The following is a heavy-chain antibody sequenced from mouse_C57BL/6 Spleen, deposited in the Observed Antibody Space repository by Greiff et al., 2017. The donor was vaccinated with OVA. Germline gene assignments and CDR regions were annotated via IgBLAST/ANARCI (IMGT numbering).Heavy chain of an antibody. Sequence: VQLKQSGAELVRPGTSVKMSCKASGYTFTNYWIGWAKQRPGHGLEWIGDIYPGGGYTNYNEKFKGKATLTADKSSSTAYMQFSSLTSEDSAIYYCARDGYDEGFAYWGQGTLVTVSA. CDR3: ARDGYDEGFAY. J-gene: IGHJ3*01. V-gene: IGHV1-63*01. D-gene: IGHD2-2*01. CDR1: GYTFTNYW. CDR2: IYPGGGYT.